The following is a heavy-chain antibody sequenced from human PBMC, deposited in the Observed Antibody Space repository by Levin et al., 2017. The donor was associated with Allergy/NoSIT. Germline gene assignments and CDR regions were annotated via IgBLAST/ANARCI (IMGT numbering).Heavy chain of an antibody. CDR3: AHSPQWLLHLAFDS. CDR1: GFSLNTSRVA. Sequence: SGPTLVKPTQTLTLTCTFSGFSLNTSRVAVGWIRQPPGKALEWLALINWDDDKRYSPSLKSRLTITKDTSKNQVVLTMTNMDPEDTATYYCAHSPQWLLHLAFDSWGQGTMVTVSS. D-gene: IGHD2-21*02. J-gene: IGHJ3*02. CDR2: INWDDDK. V-gene: IGHV2-5*02.